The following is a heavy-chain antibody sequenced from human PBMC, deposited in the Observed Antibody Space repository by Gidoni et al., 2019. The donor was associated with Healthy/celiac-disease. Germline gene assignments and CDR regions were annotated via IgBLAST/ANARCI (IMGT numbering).Heavy chain of an antibody. J-gene: IGHJ4*02. D-gene: IGHD3-3*01. CDR2: ISYDGSNK. V-gene: IGHV3-30*18. Sequence: QVQLVESGGGVVQPGRSLRLSCAASGFTFSSYGMHWVRQAPGKGLGWVAVISYDGSNKYYADSVKGRFTISRDNSKNTLYLQMNSLRAEDTAVYYCAKVEENYDFWSGLDYWGQGTLVTVSS. CDR3: AKVEENYDFWSGLDY. CDR1: GFTFSSYG.